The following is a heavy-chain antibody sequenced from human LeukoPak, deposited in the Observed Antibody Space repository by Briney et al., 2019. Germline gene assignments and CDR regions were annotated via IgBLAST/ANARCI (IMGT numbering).Heavy chain of an antibody. D-gene: IGHD5-18*01. Sequence: SETLSLTCAVYGGSFSGYYWSWIRQPPGKGLEWIGEINHRGSTNYNPSLKSRVTISVDTSKNQFSLKLSSVTAADTAVYYCARGGYSYGFLSFGPLTWWGQGTLVTVSS. CDR3: ARGGYSYGFLSFGPLTW. J-gene: IGHJ4*02. V-gene: IGHV4-34*01. CDR2: INHRGST. CDR1: GGSFSGYY.